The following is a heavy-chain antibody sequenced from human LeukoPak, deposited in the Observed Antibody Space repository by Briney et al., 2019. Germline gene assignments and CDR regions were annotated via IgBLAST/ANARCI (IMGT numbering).Heavy chain of an antibody. CDR3: ARADYYGSGSSSYYYYSMDI. CDR2: IYYSGST. J-gene: IGHJ6*02. D-gene: IGHD3-10*01. CDR1: GGSISSGGYY. V-gene: IGHV4-31*03. Sequence: KPSQTLSLTCTVSGGSISSGGYYWSWIRQHPGKGLEWIGYIYYSGSTYYNPSLKSRVTISVDTSKNQFSLKLSSVTAADTAVYYCARADYYGSGSSSYYYYSMDIWGQGTTVTVSS.